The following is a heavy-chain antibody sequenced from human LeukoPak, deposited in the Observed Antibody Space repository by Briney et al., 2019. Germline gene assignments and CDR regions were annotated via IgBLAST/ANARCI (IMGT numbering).Heavy chain of an antibody. CDR3: ARGGYCTNGICYGFDY. Sequence: GESLKISCQGSGYRFTSNWIGWVRQMPGKGLELMGIIYPGDSDTRYNPSFQDQVIISADKSISTAYLQWSSLKASDTAMYYCARGGYCTNGICYGFDYWGQGTLVTVSA. CDR1: GYRFTSNW. V-gene: IGHV5-51*01. CDR2: IYPGDSDT. D-gene: IGHD2-8*01. J-gene: IGHJ4*02.